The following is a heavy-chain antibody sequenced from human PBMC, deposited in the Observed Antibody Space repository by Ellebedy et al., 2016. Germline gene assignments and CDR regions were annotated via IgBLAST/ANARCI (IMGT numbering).Heavy chain of an antibody. V-gene: IGHV1-18*01. CDR3: VRVGDYYDSGGYLTTHAFDV. Sequence: ASVKVSCKASGYTFTSYGISWVRQAPGQGLEWMGWISTYDGNTNYAQNLQGRVTMTTDTSTGTVYMELRSLRSDDTAVYYCVRVGDYYDSGGYLTTHAFDVWGQGTLVTVSS. D-gene: IGHD3-22*01. CDR2: ISTYDGNT. J-gene: IGHJ4*02. CDR1: GYTFTSYG.